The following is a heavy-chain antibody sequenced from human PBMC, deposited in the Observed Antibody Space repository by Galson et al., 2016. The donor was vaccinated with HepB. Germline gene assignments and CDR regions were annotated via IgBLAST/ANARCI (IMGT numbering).Heavy chain of an antibody. Sequence: SVKVSCKASGYIFSSYGITWVRQAPGQGLEWMGWISAHDVHTVYGQNVQGRLTMTKDTSTNTAYMELRSLRSDDTDIYYCARYCSANRCPRGWFAPWGQGTLVTVSS. CDR3: ARYCSANRCPRGWFAP. J-gene: IGHJ5*02. D-gene: IGHD2-15*01. CDR2: ISAHDVHT. V-gene: IGHV1-18*01. CDR1: GYIFSSYG.